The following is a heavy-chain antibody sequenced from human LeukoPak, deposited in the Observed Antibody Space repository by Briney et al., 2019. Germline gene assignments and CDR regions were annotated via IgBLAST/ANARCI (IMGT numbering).Heavy chain of an antibody. J-gene: IGHJ4*02. CDR2: TWHSGSST. Sequence: SETLSLTCTVSDGSIKTNYWWTWVRQPPGKGLEWIGETWHSGSSTNYNPSLKSRVTISVDKPKSQFSLKLTSVTAADTAIYYCARGNEYTWWQWSQGTLVTVSS. D-gene: IGHD2-15*01. V-gene: IGHV4-4*02. CDR1: DGSIKTNYW. CDR3: ARGNEYTWWQ.